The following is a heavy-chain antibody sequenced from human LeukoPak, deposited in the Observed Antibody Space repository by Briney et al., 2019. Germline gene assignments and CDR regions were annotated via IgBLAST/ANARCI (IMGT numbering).Heavy chain of an antibody. J-gene: IGHJ4*02. D-gene: IGHD3-10*01. V-gene: IGHV3-7*01. CDR2: IKQDGSEK. CDR1: GFTFSSYW. CDR3: VKDGAGRSPVDY. Sequence: GGALRLSCEASGFTFSSYWMSWVRQGPGKGLEWVANIKQDGSEKYYVDSVKGRFTISRDNAKNSLSLQMNSLRAEDTAVYYCVKDGAGRSPVDYWGQGTLVTVSS.